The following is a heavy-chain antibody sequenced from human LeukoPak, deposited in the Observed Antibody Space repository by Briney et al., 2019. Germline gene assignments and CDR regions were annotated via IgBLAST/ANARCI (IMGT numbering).Heavy chain of an antibody. CDR1: GYTFSSYG. V-gene: IGHV1-18*01. J-gene: IGHJ4*02. D-gene: IGHD5-12*01. CDR3: ARSSLGTITAGPFDY. CDR2: ISGYNGNT. Sequence: GASVKVSCKASGYTFSSYGIAWVRQAPGQGLEWMGWISGYNGNTNYAQKLQGRVSMTTDTSTTTAYMELRSLTSDDTALYYCARSSLGTITAGPFDYWGQGTWSPSPQ.